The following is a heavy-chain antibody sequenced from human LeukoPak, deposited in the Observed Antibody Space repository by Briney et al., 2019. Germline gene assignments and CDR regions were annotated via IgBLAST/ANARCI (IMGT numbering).Heavy chain of an antibody. CDR1: GDSVSSNSAA. CDR3: ARDRTAAAGFNWFDP. CDR2: TYYRSKWYN. D-gene: IGHD6-13*01. V-gene: IGHV6-1*01. J-gene: IGHJ5*02. Sequence: SQTLSLTRAISGDSVSSNSAAWNWIRQPPSRGLEWLGRTYYRSKWYNDYAVSVKSRITINPDTSKNQFSLQLNSVTPEDTAVYYCARDRTAAAGFNWFDPWGQGTLVTVSS.